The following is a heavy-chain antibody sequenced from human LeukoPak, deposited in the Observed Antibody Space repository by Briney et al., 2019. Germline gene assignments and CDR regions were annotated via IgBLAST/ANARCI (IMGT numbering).Heavy chain of an antibody. CDR2: IYYSGST. CDR3: ARRITGTTSDSFDY. D-gene: IGHD1-20*01. CDR1: GGSISSYY. Sequence: SETLSLTCTVSGGSISSYYWSWIRQPPGKGLEWIGYIYYSGSTNYNPSLKSRVTISVDTSKNQFSLMLSSVTAADTAVYYCARRITGTTSDSFDYWGQGTLVTVSS. J-gene: IGHJ4*02. V-gene: IGHV4-59*08.